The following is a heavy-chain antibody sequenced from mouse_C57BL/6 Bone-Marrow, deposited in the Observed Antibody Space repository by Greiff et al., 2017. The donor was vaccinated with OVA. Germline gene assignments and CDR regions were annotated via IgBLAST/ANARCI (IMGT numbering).Heavy chain of an antibody. CDR3: AASTIVTTGYAMDY. J-gene: IGHJ4*01. D-gene: IGHD2-5*01. CDR1: GFSLTSYG. V-gene: IGHV2-4*01. CDR2: IWSGGST. Sequence: VQLQQSGPGLVQPSQSLSITCTVSGFSLTSYGVHWVRQPPGKGLEWLGVIWSGGSTDYNAAFISRLSISKDNSKSQVFFKMNSLQADDTAIYYCAASTIVTTGYAMDYWGQGTSVTVSS.